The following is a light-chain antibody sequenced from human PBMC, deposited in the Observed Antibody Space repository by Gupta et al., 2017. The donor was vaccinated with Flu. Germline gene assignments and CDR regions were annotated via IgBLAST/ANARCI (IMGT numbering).Light chain of an antibody. Sequence: PLSCRASDIIVNNLASFHHNPHQAPMLLIYCASTITTIIPARFSGSGSATEFTLTISSLQSEDFAVYYCQQYNNWPPYTFGQGTKLEIK. V-gene: IGKV3-15*01. CDR2: CAS. CDR3: QQYNNWPPYT. CDR1: DIIVNN. J-gene: IGKJ2*01.